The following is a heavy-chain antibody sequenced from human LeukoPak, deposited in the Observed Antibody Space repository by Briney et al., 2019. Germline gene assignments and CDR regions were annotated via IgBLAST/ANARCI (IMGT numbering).Heavy chain of an antibody. CDR1: AFTFIDHG. J-gene: IGHJ4*02. V-gene: IGHV3-43*02. Sequence: GSLRLSCAASAFTFIDHGMHWVRQAPGKGLEWVSLTSGDGITTYFADSVKGRFTISRDNSKSSLFLQMNSLRTEDTALYYCARDHVYGGADYWGQGTLVTVSS. CDR3: ARDHVYGGADY. D-gene: IGHD5/OR15-5a*01. CDR2: TSGDGITT.